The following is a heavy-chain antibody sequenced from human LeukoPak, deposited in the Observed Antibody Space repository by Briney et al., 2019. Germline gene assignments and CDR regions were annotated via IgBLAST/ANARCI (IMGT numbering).Heavy chain of an antibody. Sequence: GASVKVSCKASGYSFTSYGISWVRQAPGQGLEWMGWISAYNGNTNYAQKLQGRVTMTTDTSTSTAYMELRSLRSDDTAVYYCARGDYDILTGPAREAFDIWGQGTMVTVSS. CDR1: GYSFTSYG. J-gene: IGHJ3*02. CDR2: ISAYNGNT. V-gene: IGHV1-18*01. D-gene: IGHD3-9*01. CDR3: ARGDYDILTGPAREAFDI.